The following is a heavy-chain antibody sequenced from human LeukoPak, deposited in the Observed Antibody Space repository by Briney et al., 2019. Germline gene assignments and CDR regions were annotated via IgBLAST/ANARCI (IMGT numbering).Heavy chain of an antibody. V-gene: IGHV4-39*07. J-gene: IGHJ2*01. CDR3: ARVSSSWCQDWYFDR. Sequence: PSETLSLTCTVSGGSITSSSYYWGWIRQPPGNGLEWIGSIYYSGSTYYNPSLKSRVTISVDTSKNQFSLKLTSVTAADTAVYYCARVSSSWCQDWYFDRWGRGTLVTVSS. D-gene: IGHD6-13*01. CDR1: GGSITSSSYY. CDR2: IYYSGST.